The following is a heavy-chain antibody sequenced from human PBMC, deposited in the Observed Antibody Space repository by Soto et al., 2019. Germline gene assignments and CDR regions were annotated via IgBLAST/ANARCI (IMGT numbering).Heavy chain of an antibody. Sequence: PGGSLRLSCAASGFTFSSYGMHWVRQAPGKGLEWVAVIWYDGSNKYYADSVKGRFTISRDNSKNTLYLQMNSLRAEDTAVYYCARRGKTYYYDSTGLGYYYGMDVWGQGTTVTVSS. D-gene: IGHD3-22*01. CDR3: ARRGKTYYYDSTGLGYYYGMDV. V-gene: IGHV3-33*01. CDR2: IWYDGSNK. J-gene: IGHJ6*02. CDR1: GFTFSSYG.